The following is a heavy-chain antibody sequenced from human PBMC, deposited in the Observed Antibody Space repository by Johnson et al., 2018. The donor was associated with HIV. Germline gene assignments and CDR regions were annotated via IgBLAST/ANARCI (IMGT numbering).Heavy chain of an antibody. CDR2: INWNGGST. D-gene: IGHD1-26*01. V-gene: IGHV3-20*04. Sequence: VQLVESGGGLVKPGGSLRLSCAASGFTFSDYYMSWIRQAPGKGLEWVSGINWNGGSTGYADSVKGRFTIARDNAKNSLYLQMNSLRAEDTALYYCTTWTYYGAFDIWGQGTMVTVSS. J-gene: IGHJ3*02. CDR3: TTWTYYGAFDI. CDR1: GFTFSDYY.